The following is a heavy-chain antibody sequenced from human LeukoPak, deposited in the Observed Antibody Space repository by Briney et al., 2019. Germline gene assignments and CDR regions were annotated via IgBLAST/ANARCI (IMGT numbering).Heavy chain of an antibody. Sequence: SETLSLTCTVSGGSISSYYWSWIRQPPGKGLEWIGYIYYSGSTNYNPSLKSRVTISVDTSKNRFSLKLSSVTAADTAVYYCARAGGYYYGMDVWGQGTTVTVSS. CDR1: GGSISSYY. V-gene: IGHV4-59*01. J-gene: IGHJ6*02. CDR3: ARAGGYYYGMDV. CDR2: IYYSGST.